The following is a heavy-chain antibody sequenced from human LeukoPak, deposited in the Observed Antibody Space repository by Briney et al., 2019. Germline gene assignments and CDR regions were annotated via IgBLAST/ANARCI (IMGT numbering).Heavy chain of an antibody. CDR3: ATYDFPAASFDY. J-gene: IGHJ4*02. V-gene: IGHV4-4*07. CDR1: GGSINNYY. CDR2: IYSSGTT. Sequence: SETLSLTCTVSGGSINNYYWSWIRQPAGKGLEWIGRIYSSGTTNYNPSLNSRVTMSVDTSKNQFSLKLSSVTAADTAVYYCATYDFPAASFDYWGQGTLVTVSS. D-gene: IGHD3-3*01.